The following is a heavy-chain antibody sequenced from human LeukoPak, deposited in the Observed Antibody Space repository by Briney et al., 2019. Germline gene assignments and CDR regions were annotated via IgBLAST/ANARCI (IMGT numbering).Heavy chain of an antibody. Sequence: GGSLRPSCAASGFSFSKHKMNWVRQAPGKGLEWVSSITMSSSFIYYADSVKGRFTISRDNAKNSVFLQMNSLRAEDTAVYYCARVFRDYYFDYWGQGALVTVSS. CDR1: GFSFSKHK. CDR3: ARVFRDYYFDY. J-gene: IGHJ4*02. V-gene: IGHV3-21*01. CDR2: ITMSSSFI. D-gene: IGHD3-9*01.